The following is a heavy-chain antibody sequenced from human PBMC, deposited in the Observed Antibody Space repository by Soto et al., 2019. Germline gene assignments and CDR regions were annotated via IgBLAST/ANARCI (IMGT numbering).Heavy chain of an antibody. CDR1: GFIFSSFG. Sequence: PGGSLRLSCAASGFIFSSFGIHWVRQAPGKGLEWVTLISHDGRNSNYAESVRGRFTISRDNSRNTLYLQMNSLRAEDTAVYYCAKESAYFAPGTWLSHYYYAMDVWGQGTTVTVS. CDR3: AKESAYFAPGTWLSHYYYAMDV. CDR2: ISHDGRNS. J-gene: IGHJ6*02. D-gene: IGHD3-10*01. V-gene: IGHV3-30*18.